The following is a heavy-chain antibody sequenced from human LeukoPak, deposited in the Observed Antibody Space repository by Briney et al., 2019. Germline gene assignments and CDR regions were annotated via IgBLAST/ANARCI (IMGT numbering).Heavy chain of an antibody. D-gene: IGHD3-10*02. J-gene: IGHJ6*02. CDR1: GASISTYY. V-gene: IGHV4-59*08. CDR3: ARQMFLGGMDV. CDR2: IYDSGST. Sequence: SETLSLTCTVSGASISTYYWSWIRQPPGQGLEWIGYIYDSGSTSYNPSLKSRATISVDTSKSHFSPKLSSVTAADTAVYYCARQMFLGGMDVWGQGTTVAVSS.